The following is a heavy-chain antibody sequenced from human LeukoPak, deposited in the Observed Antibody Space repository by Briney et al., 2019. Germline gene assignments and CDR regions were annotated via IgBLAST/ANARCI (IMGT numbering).Heavy chain of an antibody. CDR1: GGSISSGGYS. CDR2: IYHSGST. D-gene: IGHD2-2*01. Sequence: PSETLSLTCAVSGGSISSGGYSWSWIRQPPGKGLEWIGYIYHSGSTYYNPSLKSRVTISVDRSKNQFSLKLSSVTAADTAVYYCARGVRAAISAGLLWWFDPWGQGTLVTVSS. CDR3: ARGVRAAISAGLLWWFDP. J-gene: IGHJ5*02. V-gene: IGHV4-30-2*01.